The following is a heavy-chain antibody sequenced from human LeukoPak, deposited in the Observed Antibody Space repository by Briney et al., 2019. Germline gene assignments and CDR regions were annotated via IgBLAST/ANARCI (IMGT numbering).Heavy chain of an antibody. V-gene: IGHV1-18*01. D-gene: IGHD2-21*02. CDR3: ARKGCTGDCYRFDP. CDR2: ITTDNGNT. Sequence: ASVKVSCKASGYTFNTYGISWVRQAPGQRPEWRGWITTDNGNTKYAQKFQGRVTMTTDTSTSTAYMELSSLRSDDTAVYYCARKGCTGDCYRFDPWGQGTLVTVSS. J-gene: IGHJ5*02. CDR1: GYTFNTYG.